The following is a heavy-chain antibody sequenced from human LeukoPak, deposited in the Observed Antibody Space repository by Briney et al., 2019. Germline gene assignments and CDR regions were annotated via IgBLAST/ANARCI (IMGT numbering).Heavy chain of an antibody. D-gene: IGHD1-26*01. V-gene: IGHV1-69*04. CDR2: IIPILGIA. CDR3: ARARAAGATTHIDY. Sequence: SVKVSCKASGGTFSSYATSWVRQAPGQGLEWMGRIIPILGIADYAQKFQGRVTITADKSTSTAYMELSSLRSEDTAVYYCARARAAGATTHIDYWGQGTLVTVSS. J-gene: IGHJ4*02. CDR1: GGTFSSYA.